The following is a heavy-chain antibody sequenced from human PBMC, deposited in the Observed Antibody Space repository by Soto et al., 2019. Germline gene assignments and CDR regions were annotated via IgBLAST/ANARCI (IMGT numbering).Heavy chain of an antibody. CDR1: AFSLTSGHY. J-gene: IGHJ2*01. Sequence: PSETLSLTCTVSAFSLTSGHYWDWIRQPPGKGLEWIGSVYHSVNTYYNPSLMSRVTISIDTSRNQVSLKLISVSAADTAVYFCAREVRSLDWYFDLWGRGTLVTVSS. D-gene: IGHD3-10*01. CDR2: VYHSVNT. V-gene: IGHV4-38-2*02. CDR3: AREVRSLDWYFDL.